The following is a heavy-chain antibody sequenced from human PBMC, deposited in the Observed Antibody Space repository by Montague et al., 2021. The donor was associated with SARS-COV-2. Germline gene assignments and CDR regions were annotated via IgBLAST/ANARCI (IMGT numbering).Heavy chain of an antibody. Sequence: SETLSLTCAVSSGSFRGYYWSWIRQPPGKGLEWIGEINHSGSTTYNPSLESRVSISVDTFNKQLSLKVTSVTAADTAVYYCARLGAITLVRGITKADFSNYGMDVWGQGTTVTVSS. CDR1: SGSFRGYY. D-gene: IGHD3-10*01. CDR2: INHSGST. CDR3: ARLGAITLVRGITKADFSNYGMDV. V-gene: IGHV4-34*01. J-gene: IGHJ6*02.